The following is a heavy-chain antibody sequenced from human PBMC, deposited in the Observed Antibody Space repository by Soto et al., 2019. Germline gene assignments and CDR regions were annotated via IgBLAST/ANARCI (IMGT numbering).Heavy chain of an antibody. V-gene: IGHV3-48*01. D-gene: IGHD2-15*01. J-gene: IGHJ5*02. CDR3: ARDGCSGSNCLNWFDP. Sequence: EVQLVESGGGLVQPGGSLRLSCAASGFTFSSYSMNWVRQAPGKGLEWVSYISSSSTTKYYADSVKGPFTISRDNAKKSLYLQMNSLRAEDTAVYYCARDGCSGSNCLNWFDPWGQGTLVTVSS. CDR2: ISSSSTTK. CDR1: GFTFSSYS.